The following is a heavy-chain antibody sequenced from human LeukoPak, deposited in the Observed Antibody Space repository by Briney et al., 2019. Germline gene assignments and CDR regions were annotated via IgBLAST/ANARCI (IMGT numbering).Heavy chain of an antibody. D-gene: IGHD6-19*01. CDR3: ASPNSMAGTHYFHY. J-gene: IGHJ4*02. CDR2: ISYDGTDK. CDR1: GFTFTTFP. Sequence: GGSLRLSCAASGFTFTTFPMHWVRQPPGKGLEWVAVISYDGTDKYYTDSVKGRFTISRDNSKSTLYLQMDSLRAEDTAVYYCASPNSMAGTHYFHYWGQGTLVTVSS. V-gene: IGHV3-30*04.